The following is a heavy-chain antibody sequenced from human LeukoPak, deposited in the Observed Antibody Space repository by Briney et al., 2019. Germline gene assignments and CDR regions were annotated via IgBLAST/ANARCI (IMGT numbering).Heavy chain of an antibody. V-gene: IGHV4-39*01. CDR3: ASSTSGYYNY. CDR1: GGSISSSSYY. D-gene: IGHD3-22*01. CDR2: IYYSGST. J-gene: IGHJ4*02. Sequence: SETLSLTCTVSGGSISSSSYYWGWLRQPPGKGLEWIGSIYYSGSTYYHPSRKSRVTISVDTSKNQYSLKLSSVTAADTAVYYWASSTSGYYNYWGQGTLVTVSS.